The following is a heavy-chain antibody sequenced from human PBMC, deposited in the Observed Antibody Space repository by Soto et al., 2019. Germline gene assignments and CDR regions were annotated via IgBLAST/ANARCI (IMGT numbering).Heavy chain of an antibody. CDR2: IRSKAYGGTT. Sequence: KELEWVGCIRSKAYGGTTEYAASVKGRFTISRDDSISIAYLQMNSLKTEDTAVYYCIFFFQAEDGIRDVRSVSAFLLNRSSDL. V-gene: IGHV3-49*02. J-gene: IGHJ2*01. D-gene: IGHD3-10*02. CDR3: IFFFQAEDGIRDVRSVSAFLLNRSSDL.